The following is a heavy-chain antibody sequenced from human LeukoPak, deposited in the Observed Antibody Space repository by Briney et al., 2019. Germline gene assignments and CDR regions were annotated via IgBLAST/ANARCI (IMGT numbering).Heavy chain of an antibody. CDR1: GFNFIDYS. CDR2: IGISSGNT. Sequence: GGSLRLSCAASGFNFIDYSMNWVRQAPGKGLEWISYIGISSGNTKYADSVKGRFAISRDKARNSLYLQMNSLRVEDTAMYYCARDHRYAFDNWGHGTLVTVSS. CDR3: ARDHRYAFDN. D-gene: IGHD5-12*01. J-gene: IGHJ4*01. V-gene: IGHV3-48*01.